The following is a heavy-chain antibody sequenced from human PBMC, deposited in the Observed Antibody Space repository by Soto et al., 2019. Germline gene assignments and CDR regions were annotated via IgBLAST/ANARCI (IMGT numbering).Heavy chain of an antibody. J-gene: IGHJ6*02. CDR2: FDPEDGET. CDR3: ATKHYDILTGSYYYYYYGMDV. V-gene: IGHV1-24*01. CDR1: GYTLTELS. D-gene: IGHD3-9*01. Sequence: ASVKVSCKVSGYTLTELSMHWVRQAPGKGLEWMGGFDPEDGETIYAQKFQGRVTMTEDTSTDTAYMELSSLRSEDTAVYYCATKHYDILTGSYYYYYYGMDVWGQGTTVTVSS.